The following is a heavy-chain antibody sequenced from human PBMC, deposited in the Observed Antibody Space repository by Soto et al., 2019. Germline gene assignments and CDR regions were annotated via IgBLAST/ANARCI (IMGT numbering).Heavy chain of an antibody. CDR2: ISAYNGNT. J-gene: IGHJ3*02. CDR3: ARLVAAAGTDDFDI. D-gene: IGHD6-13*01. Sequence: ASVKVSCKASGYTFTSYGISWVRQAPGQGLEWMGWISAYNGNTNYAQKLQGRVTMTTDTSTSTAYMELRSLRSDDTAVYYCARLVAAAGTDDFDIWGQGTMVTVSS. V-gene: IGHV1-18*01. CDR1: GYTFTSYG.